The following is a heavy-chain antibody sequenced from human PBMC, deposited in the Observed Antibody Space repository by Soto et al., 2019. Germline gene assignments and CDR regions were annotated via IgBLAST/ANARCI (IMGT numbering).Heavy chain of an antibody. CDR3: ARVTTIFGAVTTNHGMDV. CDR1: GFTVSSND. V-gene: IGHV3-53*01. D-gene: IGHD3-3*01. CDR2: IYSGGST. J-gene: IGHJ6*02. Sequence: EVQLVESGGGLIQPGGSLRLSCAASGFTVSSNDMSWVRQAPGKGLEWVSVIYSGGSTYYADSVKGRFTISRDNSKNTLSLQLNSPRVEDTAVYYCARVTTIFGAVTTNHGMDVWGQGTTVTVSS.